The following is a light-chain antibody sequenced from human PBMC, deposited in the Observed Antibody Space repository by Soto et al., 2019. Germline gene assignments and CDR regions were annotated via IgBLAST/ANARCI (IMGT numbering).Light chain of an antibody. CDR3: SSCTTGSSSTLI. CDR2: EVS. J-gene: IGLJ2*01. CDR1: SSDVGGYNY. Sequence: QSALTQPASVSGSPGQSITISCTGTSSDVGGYNYVSWYQQHPDRAPKLIIYEVSDRPSGVSNRFSGSKSGNTASLTISGLQAEDEADYYCSSCTTGSSSTLIFGGGTKLTVL. V-gene: IGLV2-14*01.